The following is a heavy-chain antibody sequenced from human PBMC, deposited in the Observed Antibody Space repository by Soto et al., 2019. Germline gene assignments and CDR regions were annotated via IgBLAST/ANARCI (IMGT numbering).Heavy chain of an antibody. J-gene: IGHJ6*01. D-gene: IGHD3-10*01. CDR2: IYWDDDK. CDR1: GFWLNNKRKG. V-gene: IGHV2-5*02. Sequence: ALRKDAQSVAQECSFSGFWLNNKRKGVGWIRQPPGKAREWLALIYWDDDKRYSPSRKSRLTITEVTSKNQVVLTMTNMDHVDTATYYWGHSRFGELLDVRGQGTTVPVFS. CDR3: GHSRFGELLDV.